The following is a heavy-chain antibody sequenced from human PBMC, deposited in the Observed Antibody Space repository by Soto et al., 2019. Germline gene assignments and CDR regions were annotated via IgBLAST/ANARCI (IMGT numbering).Heavy chain of an antibody. D-gene: IGHD3-10*01. V-gene: IGHV3-21*01. Sequence: PGGSLRLSCAGSGFIFSDYSMNWVRQAPGEALEWVASISDSGNHMYYADSVRGRFTISRDNSKNSLYLQMNSLRAEDTAVFYCARAGVRGVIAHPSDSWGQGXLVTVSS. CDR2: ISDSGNHM. J-gene: IGHJ4*02. CDR1: GFIFSDYS. CDR3: ARAGVRGVIAHPSDS.